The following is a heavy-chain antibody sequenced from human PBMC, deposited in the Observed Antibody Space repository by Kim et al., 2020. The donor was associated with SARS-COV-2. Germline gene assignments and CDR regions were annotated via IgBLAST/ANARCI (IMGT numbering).Heavy chain of an antibody. CDR3: AKDGSGPLSGKPPGMSSQTPPDY. Sequence: GGSLRLSCAASGFTFSSYAMSWVRQAPGKGLEWVSVIYSDGSSTYYADSVKGRFTISRDNSKNTLYLQMNSLRAEDTAVYYCAKDGSGPLSGKPPGMSSQTPPDYWGQGTLVTVSS. V-gene: IGHV3-23*03. J-gene: IGHJ4*02. D-gene: IGHD1-26*01. CDR1: GFTFSSYA. CDR2: IYSDGSST.